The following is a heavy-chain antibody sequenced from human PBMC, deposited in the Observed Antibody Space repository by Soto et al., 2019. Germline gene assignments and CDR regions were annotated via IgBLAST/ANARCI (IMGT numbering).Heavy chain of an antibody. Sequence: QLRVSGRGLVQPAQTLSLTCTVAGGSIRGGFSYWTWVRQHPGKGLEWVGHIYYSGTAYYNPSLKSRVALSVDPSQNRFSLKLSSVTAADTAIYFCARSLPGGTVFYMDIWGEGTTVTVSS. J-gene: IGHJ6*03. D-gene: IGHD1-26*01. CDR2: IYYSGTA. CDR3: ARSLPGGTVFYMDI. CDR1: GGSIRGGFSY. V-gene: IGHV4-31*03.